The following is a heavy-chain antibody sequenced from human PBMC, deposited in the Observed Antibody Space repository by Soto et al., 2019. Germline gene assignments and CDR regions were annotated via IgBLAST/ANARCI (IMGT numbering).Heavy chain of an antibody. CDR3: ARDRQIIITSQNIEPYYCYGMDV. Sequence: QVQLVQSGAEVKKPGSSVKVSCKASGGTFSSYAISWVRQAPGQGLEWMGGIIHIFGTANYAQKFQGRVTITADESTSTAYMEMSSLRSEDTAVYYCARDRQIIITSQNIEPYYCYGMDVWGQGTTVTVSS. V-gene: IGHV1-69*01. D-gene: IGHD3-10*01. CDR1: GGTFSSYA. CDR2: IIHIFGTA. J-gene: IGHJ6*02.